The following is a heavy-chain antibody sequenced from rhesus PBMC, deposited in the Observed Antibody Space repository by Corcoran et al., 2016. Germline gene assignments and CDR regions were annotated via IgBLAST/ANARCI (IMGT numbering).Heavy chain of an antibody. CDR2: INSGGGST. Sequence: EVQLVESGGGLAKPGGSLRLSCAASGFTFSSYWMNWVLQTPGKGLEWISAINSGGGSTYYADSVKGRFTISRDNSRNTLSLQMNSLRAEDTAVYYCAKEPTVTTSGYWGQGVLVTVSS. V-gene: IGHV3S42*01. CDR3: AKEPTVTTSGY. CDR1: GFTFSSYW. J-gene: IGHJ4*01. D-gene: IGHD4-35*01.